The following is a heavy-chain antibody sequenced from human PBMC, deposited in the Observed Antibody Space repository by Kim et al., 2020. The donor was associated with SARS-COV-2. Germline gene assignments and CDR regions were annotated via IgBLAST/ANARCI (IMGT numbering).Heavy chain of an antibody. D-gene: IGHD6-19*01. V-gene: IGHV1-3*01. Sequence: CSQKFQGRVTITRDTSASTAYMELSSLRSEDTAVYYCARPVGQWLVMIDYWGQGTLVTVSS. J-gene: IGHJ4*02. CDR3: ARPVGQWLVMIDY.